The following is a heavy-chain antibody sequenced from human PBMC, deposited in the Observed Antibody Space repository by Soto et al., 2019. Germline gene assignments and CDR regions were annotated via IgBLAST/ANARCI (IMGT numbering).Heavy chain of an antibody. J-gene: IGHJ6*02. V-gene: IGHV4-31*03. CDR3: AASCVGCGGFNYYGMDV. Sequence: QVQLQESGPGLVKPSQTLSLTCTVSGGSISSGGYYWSWIRQHPGKGLEWIGYIYYSGSTYYNPSLKSRVTIAVDTPKNQFSLKLSSVTAADTAVYYCAASCVGCGGFNYYGMDVWGQGTTVTVSS. CDR2: IYYSGST. D-gene: IGHD2-21*01. CDR1: GGSISSGGYY.